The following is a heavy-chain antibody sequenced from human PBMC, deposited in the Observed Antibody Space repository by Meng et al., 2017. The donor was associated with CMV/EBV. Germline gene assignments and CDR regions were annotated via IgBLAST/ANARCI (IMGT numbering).Heavy chain of an antibody. J-gene: IGHJ6*02. D-gene: IGHD3-3*01. CDR2: IYYSGST. CDR3: ARDGVGDFWSDYYGMDV. V-gene: IGHV4-31*03. Sequence: SETLSLICTVSGGSISSGGYYWSWIRQHPGKGLEWIGYIYYSGSTYYNPSLKSRVTISVDTSKNQFSLKLSSVTAADTAVYYCARDGVGDFWSDYYGMDVWGQGTTVTVSS. CDR1: GGSISSGGYY.